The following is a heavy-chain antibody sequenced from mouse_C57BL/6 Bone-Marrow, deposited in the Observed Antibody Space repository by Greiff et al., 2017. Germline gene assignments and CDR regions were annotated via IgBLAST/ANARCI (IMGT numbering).Heavy chain of an antibody. V-gene: IGHV3-8*01. CDR2: ISYSGST. Sequence: VHLVESGPGLAKPSQTLSLTCSVTGYSITSDSWNWIRKFPGNKLEYMGYISYSGSTYYNPSLKSRISITQDTSKNQYYLQLNSVTTEDTATYYGARSSAYDYDGWGQGTTVTAAS. CDR1: GYSITSDS. CDR3: ARSSAYDYDG. D-gene: IGHD2-14*01. J-gene: IGHJ2*01.